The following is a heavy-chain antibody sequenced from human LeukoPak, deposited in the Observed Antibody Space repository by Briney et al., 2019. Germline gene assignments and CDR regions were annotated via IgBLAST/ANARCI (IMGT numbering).Heavy chain of an antibody. Sequence: PGGSLRLSCAASGFTFEDYTMHWVRQAPWKGLEWVSLISWVGGSTYYADSVKGRFTISRDNSKNTLYLQMNSLRAEDTAVYYCAKEKHGSWPDYWGQGTLVTVSS. V-gene: IGHV3-43*01. CDR3: AKEKHGSWPDY. CDR1: GFTFEDYT. D-gene: IGHD6-13*01. J-gene: IGHJ4*02. CDR2: ISWVGGST.